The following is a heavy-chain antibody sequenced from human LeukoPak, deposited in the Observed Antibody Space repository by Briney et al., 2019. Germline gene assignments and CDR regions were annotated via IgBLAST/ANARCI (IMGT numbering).Heavy chain of an antibody. D-gene: IGHD3-22*01. Sequence: GGSLRLSCAASGFTFSSYGMHWVRQAPGKGLEWVAVIWYDGSNKYYADSVKGRFTISRDNSKNTLYLQMNSLRAEDTAVYYCARDPCPYYYDSSGYIGHFDYWGQGTLVTVSS. CDR3: ARDPCPYYYDSSGYIGHFDY. V-gene: IGHV3-33*01. J-gene: IGHJ4*02. CDR1: GFTFSSYG. CDR2: IWYDGSNK.